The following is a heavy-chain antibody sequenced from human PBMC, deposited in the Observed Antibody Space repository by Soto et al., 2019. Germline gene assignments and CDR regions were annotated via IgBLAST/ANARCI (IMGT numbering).Heavy chain of an antibody. Sequence: QDHLVHSGAEVKKRGASAKVSCKASGYTFKNYGINWVRQAPGRGLEWVAWISAYNGDTSYAQHFQGRVTVTTETVTNTAYMELRSLRPDDAAVYFCVLGGLETGYYRDMDYWGQGTLVSVSS. J-gene: IGHJ4*02. CDR1: GYTFKNYG. CDR3: VLGGLETGYYRDMDY. D-gene: IGHD3-9*01. V-gene: IGHV1-18*04. CDR2: ISAYNGDT.